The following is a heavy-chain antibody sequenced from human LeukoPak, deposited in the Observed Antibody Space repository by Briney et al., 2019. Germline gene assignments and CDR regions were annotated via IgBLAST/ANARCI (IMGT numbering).Heavy chain of an antibody. J-gene: IGHJ4*02. CDR3: ARARLEWLYYFDY. Sequence: SVKVSCKASGYTFTSYGISWVRQAPGQGLEWMGRIIPIFGTANYAQKFQGRVTITTDESTSTAYMELSSLRSEDTAVYYCARARLEWLYYFDYWGQGTLATVSS. CDR1: GYTFTSYG. V-gene: IGHV1-69*05. CDR2: IIPIFGTA. D-gene: IGHD6-19*01.